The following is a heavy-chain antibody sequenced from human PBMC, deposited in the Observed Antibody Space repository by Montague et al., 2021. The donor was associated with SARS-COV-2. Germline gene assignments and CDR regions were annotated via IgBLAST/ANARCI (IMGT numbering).Heavy chain of an antibody. CDR2: IKQDGSEK. J-gene: IGHJ5*02. CDR1: GFTFSSYW. D-gene: IGHD4-17*01. Sequence: SLRLSCAASGFTFSSYWTSWVRQAPGKGLEWVANIKQDGSEKYYVDSVKGRFTISRDNAKNSLYLQMNSLRAEDTAVYYCARDRIKYGPYNWFDPWGQGTLVTVSS. V-gene: IGHV3-7*03. CDR3: ARDRIKYGPYNWFDP.